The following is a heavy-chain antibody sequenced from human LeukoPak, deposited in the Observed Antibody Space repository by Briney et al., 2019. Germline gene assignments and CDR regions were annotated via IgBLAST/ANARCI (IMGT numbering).Heavy chain of an antibody. CDR1: GFTFSRYW. J-gene: IGHJ4*02. CDR2: KKEDGSEK. V-gene: IGHV3-7*04. CDR3: ARVDSSGYFDY. D-gene: IGHD3-22*01. Sequence: QPGGSLRLSCAASGFTFSRYWMSWVHQAPGKGLEWVANKKEDGSEKYYVDSVKGRFTISRDNAKNSLYLQMNSLRAEDTAVYYCARVDSSGYFDYWGQGTLVAVSS.